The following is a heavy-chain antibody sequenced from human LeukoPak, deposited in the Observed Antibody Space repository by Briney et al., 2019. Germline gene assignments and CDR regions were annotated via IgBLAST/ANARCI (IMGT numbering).Heavy chain of an antibody. V-gene: IGHV3-74*01. CDR3: ASILMTAVTDFDY. Sequence: PGGSLRLSCAASGYTSSSYWMHWVCQAPGKGLVWVSRINSDGSSTSYADSVKGRFTISRDNAKNTMYLQMNSLRAEDTAVYYCASILMTAVTDFDYWGQGTLVTVSS. D-gene: IGHD4-11*01. CDR1: GYTSSSYW. J-gene: IGHJ4*02. CDR2: INSDGSST.